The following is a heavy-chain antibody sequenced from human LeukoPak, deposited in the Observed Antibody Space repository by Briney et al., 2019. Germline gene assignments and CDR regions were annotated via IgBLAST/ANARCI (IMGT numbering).Heavy chain of an antibody. J-gene: IGHJ6*03. CDR1: GFPFSSFG. D-gene: IGHD6-13*01. CDR3: AKDQGSPRSSNYYYMDV. Sequence: PGRSLRLSCAASGFPFSSFGMHWVRQAPGKGLEWVAFIRNDGSSEYYGDSVKGRFTISRENSMNTLYLQMNSLRVEDTAVYYCAKDQGSPRSSNYYYMDVWGKGTTVTVSS. CDR2: IRNDGSSE. V-gene: IGHV3-30*02.